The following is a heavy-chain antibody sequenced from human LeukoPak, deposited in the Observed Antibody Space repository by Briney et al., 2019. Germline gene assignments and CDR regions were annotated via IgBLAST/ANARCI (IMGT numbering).Heavy chain of an antibody. CDR3: ARTLRAYYYYYMDV. J-gene: IGHJ6*03. Sequence: GDPRNLSGKGSGYSFTSYWIGGARQLPGKGLDGMGLIYPGDSDTSYSPSCQGQVTISADKSISTAYLQWSSLKASDTAMYYGARTLRAYYYYYMDVWGKRTTVTVSS. V-gene: IGHV5-51*01. CDR2: IYPGDSDT. CDR1: GYSFTSYW. D-gene: IGHD4-17*01.